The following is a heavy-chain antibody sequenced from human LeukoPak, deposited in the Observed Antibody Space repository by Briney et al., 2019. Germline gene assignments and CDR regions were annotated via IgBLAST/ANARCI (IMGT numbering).Heavy chain of an antibody. D-gene: IGHD2-15*01. J-gene: IGHJ3*02. CDR1: GFVFNNYA. CDR3: ARDLEDIVVVVAATHASAFDI. CDR2: ISSSSSYI. Sequence: GGSLRLSCTTSGFVFNNYAMTWVRQVPGKGLEWVSSISSSSSYIYYADSVKGRFTISRDNAKNSLYLQMNSLRAEDTAVYYCARDLEDIVVVVAATHASAFDIWGQGTMVTVSS. V-gene: IGHV3-21*01.